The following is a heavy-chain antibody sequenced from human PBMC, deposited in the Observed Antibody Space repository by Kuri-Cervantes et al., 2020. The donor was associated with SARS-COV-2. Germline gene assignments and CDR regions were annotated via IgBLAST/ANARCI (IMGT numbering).Heavy chain of an antibody. D-gene: IGHD3-10*01. CDR1: GFTFSSYS. Sequence: GESLKISCAASGFTFSSYSMNWVRQAPGKGLEWVSSISSSSYIYYADSVKGRFTISRDNAKNSLYPQMNSLRAEDTAVYYCARDRPSNYYGSGSSLDAFDIWGQGTMVTVSS. V-gene: IGHV3-21*01. CDR3: ARDRPSNYYGSGSSLDAFDI. CDR2: ISSSSYI. J-gene: IGHJ3*02.